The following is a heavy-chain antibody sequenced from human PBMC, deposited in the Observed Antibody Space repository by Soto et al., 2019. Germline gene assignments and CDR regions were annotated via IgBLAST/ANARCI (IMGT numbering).Heavy chain of an antibody. CDR1: GYTFANFY. Sequence: ASVKVSCKTGGYTFANFYLHWVRQAPGQGLEWMGLINPGDGTTKYAHKFQGRVTITRDTSASTAYMELSSLRSEDTAVYYCASASLDYWGQGTLVTVSS. V-gene: IGHV1-46*01. J-gene: IGHJ4*02. CDR3: ASASLDY. CDR2: INPGDGTT.